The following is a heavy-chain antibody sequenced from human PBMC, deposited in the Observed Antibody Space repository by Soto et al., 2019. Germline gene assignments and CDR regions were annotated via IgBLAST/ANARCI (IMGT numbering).Heavy chain of an antibody. D-gene: IGHD3-3*01. J-gene: IGHJ5*02. CDR2: ISSSSSTI. Sequence: AGGSLRLSCAASGFTFSSNSMNLVRPAPGKGLEWISYISSSSSTIYADSVKGRFTISRDNAKNSLYLQMNSLRDEDTAVYYCARVIWSGHLTSDLWGQGTLVTVSS. CDR3: ARVIWSGHLTSDL. V-gene: IGHV3-48*02. CDR1: GFTFSSNS.